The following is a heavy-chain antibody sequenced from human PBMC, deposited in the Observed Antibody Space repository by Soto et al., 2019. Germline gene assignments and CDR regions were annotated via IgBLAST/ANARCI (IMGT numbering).Heavy chain of an antibody. D-gene: IGHD4-17*01. Sequence: ASVKVSCKASGGTFSSYAISWVRQAPGQGLEWMGGIIPIFGTANYAQKFKGRVTITADESTSTAYMELSSLRSEDTAVYYCAREDYGGKPSDYWGQGPLVTVSS. V-gene: IGHV1-69*13. J-gene: IGHJ4*02. CDR3: AREDYGGKPSDY. CDR1: GGTFSSYA. CDR2: IIPIFGTA.